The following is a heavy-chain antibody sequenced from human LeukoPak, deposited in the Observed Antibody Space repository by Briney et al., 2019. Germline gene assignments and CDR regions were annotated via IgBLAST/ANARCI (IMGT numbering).Heavy chain of an antibody. V-gene: IGHV3-74*01. D-gene: IGHD3-10*01. J-gene: IGHJ4*02. CDR3: ASLWFGELLDSYFDY. CDR1: GFTFSSYW. CDR2: INSDGSST. Sequence: GGSLRLSCAASGFTFSSYWMHWVRQAPGKGLVWVSRINSDGSSTSYADSVKGRFTISRDNSKNTLYLQMNSLRAEDTAVYYCASLWFGELLDSYFDYWGQGTLVTVSS.